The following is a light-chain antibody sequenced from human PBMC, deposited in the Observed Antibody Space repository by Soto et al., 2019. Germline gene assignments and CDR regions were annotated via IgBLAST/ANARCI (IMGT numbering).Light chain of an antibody. Sequence: DLEMTQSPSSLSASVGDRVTISCRTSQTINNNLNWYQQRPGKAPKLLIYSSSNLMSGVPPRFSGRGSGTDFTLTISSLQPEDFATYFCQQTYITPITFAQGTRLDIK. CDR1: QTINNN. CDR3: QQTYITPIT. CDR2: SSS. J-gene: IGKJ5*01. V-gene: IGKV1-39*01.